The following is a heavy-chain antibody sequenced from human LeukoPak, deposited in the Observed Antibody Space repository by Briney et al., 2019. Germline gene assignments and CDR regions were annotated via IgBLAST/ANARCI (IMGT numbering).Heavy chain of an antibody. CDR3: ARGRLELGGRLPFFDY. V-gene: IGHV4-61*01. D-gene: IGHD3-16*01. CDR2: IYYSGST. Sequence: PSETLSLTCTVSGGSISSSSYYWSWIRQPPGKGLEWIGYIYYSGSTNYNPSLKSRVTISVDTSKNQFSLKLSSVTAADTAVYYCARGRLELGGRLPFFDYWGQGTLVTVSS. J-gene: IGHJ4*02. CDR1: GGSISSSSYY.